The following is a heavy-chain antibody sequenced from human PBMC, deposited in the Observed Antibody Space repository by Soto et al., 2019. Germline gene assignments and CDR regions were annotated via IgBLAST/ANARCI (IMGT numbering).Heavy chain of an antibody. CDR2: ISSSSSTI. J-gene: IGHJ3*02. CDR3: ARDQMRRWLHNGEDDAFDI. Sequence: GGSLRLSCAASGFTFSSYSMNWVRQAPGKGLEWVSYISSSSSTIYYADSVKGRFTISRDNAKNSLYLQMNSLRDEDTAVYYCARDQMRRWLHNGEDDAFDIWGQGTMVTVSS. D-gene: IGHD5-12*01. CDR1: GFTFSSYS. V-gene: IGHV3-48*02.